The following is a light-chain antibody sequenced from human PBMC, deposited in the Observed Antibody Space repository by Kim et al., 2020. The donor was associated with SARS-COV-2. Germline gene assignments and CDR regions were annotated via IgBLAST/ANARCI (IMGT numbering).Light chain of an antibody. CDR3: QQYGSSPFT. CDR1: QNVNSRY. V-gene: IGKV3-20*01. Sequence: LSARESATLSCRASQNVNSRYLAWYQQRPGQAPRLLIYVASSRATGIPDRFSGSGSGTDFTLTISRLEPEDFAVYYCQQYGSSPFTFGQGTKLEI. J-gene: IGKJ2*01. CDR2: VAS.